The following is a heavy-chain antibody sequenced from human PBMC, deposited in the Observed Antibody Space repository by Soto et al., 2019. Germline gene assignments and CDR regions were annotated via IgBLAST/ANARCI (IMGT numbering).Heavy chain of an antibody. J-gene: IGHJ6*02. Sequence: QVQLVQSGAEVKKPGSSVKVSCKASGGTFSSYAISWVRQAPGQGLEWMGGIIPIFGTANYAQKFQGRVTITADESTSTAYMELSSLRSEDTAAYYCARATITIFGVVIISGYYGMDVWGQGTTVTVSS. CDR3: ARATITIFGVVIISGYYGMDV. CDR1: GGTFSSYA. CDR2: IIPIFGTA. D-gene: IGHD3-3*01. V-gene: IGHV1-69*12.